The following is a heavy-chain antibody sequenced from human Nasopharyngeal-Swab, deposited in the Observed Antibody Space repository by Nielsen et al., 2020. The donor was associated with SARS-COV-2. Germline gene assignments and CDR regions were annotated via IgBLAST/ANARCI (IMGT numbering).Heavy chain of an antibody. Sequence: SETLSLTGTVSGGSISSSRYYWGGIRQPPGKGLEWIGSIYYSGSTYYNPSLKSRVTISVDTSKNQFSLKLSSVTAADTAVYYCATYPPLEWLSWVLWGQGTLVTVSS. CDR1: GGSISSSRYY. J-gene: IGHJ4*02. CDR2: IYYSGST. CDR3: ATYPPLEWLSWVL. D-gene: IGHD3-3*01. V-gene: IGHV4-39*01.